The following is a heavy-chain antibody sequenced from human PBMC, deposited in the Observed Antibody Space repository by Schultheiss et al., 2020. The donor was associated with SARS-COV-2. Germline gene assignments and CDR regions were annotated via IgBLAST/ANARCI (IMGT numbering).Heavy chain of an antibody. CDR3: AKKGIAAAGTFYYYYYMDV. J-gene: IGHJ6*03. CDR2: ISSSGSTI. CDR1: GFTFSSYE. Sequence: GGSLRLSCAASGFTFSSYEMNWVRQAPGKGLEWVSYISSSGSTIYYADSVKGRFTISRDNAKNTLYLQMNSLRAEDTAVYYCAKKGIAAAGTFYYYYYMDVWGKGTTVTVSS. V-gene: IGHV3-48*03. D-gene: IGHD6-13*01.